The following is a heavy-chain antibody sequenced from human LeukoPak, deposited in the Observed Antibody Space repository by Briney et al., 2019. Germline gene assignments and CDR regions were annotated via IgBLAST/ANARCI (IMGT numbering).Heavy chain of an antibody. D-gene: IGHD6-13*01. V-gene: IGHV4-59*01. J-gene: IGHJ4*02. CDR3: AREVGGYSSSWYGDYFDY. CDR2: IYYSGST. CDR1: GGSFSSYY. Sequence: SETLSLTCAVYGGSFSSYYWSWIRQPPGKGLEWIGYIYYSGSTNYNPSLKSRVTISVDTSKNQFSLKLSSVTAADTAVYYCAREVGGYSSSWYGDYFDYWGQGTLVTVSS.